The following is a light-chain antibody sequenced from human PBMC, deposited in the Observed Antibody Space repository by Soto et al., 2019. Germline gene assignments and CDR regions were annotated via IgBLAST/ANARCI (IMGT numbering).Light chain of an antibody. CDR2: EVS. CDR1: SNDVGGYNY. Sequence: QSALTQPASVSGSPGQSITISCTGTSNDVGGYNYVSWYQRHPGKAPQLMIYEVSNRPSGVSHRVSGSKSGNTASLTISGLQAEDEADYYCSSYTSSNTWVFGGGTKLTVL. J-gene: IGLJ3*02. CDR3: SSYTSSNTWV. V-gene: IGLV2-14*01.